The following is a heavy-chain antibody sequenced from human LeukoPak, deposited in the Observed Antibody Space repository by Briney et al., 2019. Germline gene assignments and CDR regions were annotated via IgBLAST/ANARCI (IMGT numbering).Heavy chain of an antibody. D-gene: IGHD5-24*01. J-gene: IGHJ4*02. CDR1: GFTFSSYA. V-gene: IGHV3-23*01. CDR2: ISGSGGST. Sequence: GGSLRLSCTASGFTFSSYAMSWVRQAPGKGLEWVSVISGSGGSTYYADSAKGRFTISRDNSKNTLYLQMNSLRAEDTAVYYCAKVPIDGYNYYDYWGQGTLVTVSS. CDR3: AKVPIDGYNYYDY.